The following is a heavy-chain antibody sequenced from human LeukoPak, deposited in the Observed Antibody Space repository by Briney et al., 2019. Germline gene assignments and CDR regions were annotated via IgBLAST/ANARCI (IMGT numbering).Heavy chain of an antibody. D-gene: IGHD3-22*01. Sequence: SVKVSCKASGGTFSSYAISWVRQAPGQGLEWMGRIIPIFGTANYAQKFQGRVTITTDESTSTAYMELSSLRSEDTALYYCARGAPPHPYYDSSGSLDYWGQGTLVTVSS. V-gene: IGHV1-69*05. J-gene: IGHJ4*02. CDR1: GGTFSSYA. CDR2: IIPIFGTA. CDR3: ARGAPPHPYYDSSGSLDY.